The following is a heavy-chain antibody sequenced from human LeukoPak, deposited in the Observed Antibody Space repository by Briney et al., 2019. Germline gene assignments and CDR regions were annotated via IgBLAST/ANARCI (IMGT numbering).Heavy chain of an antibody. Sequence: GGSLRLSCAASGFTVSGNYMSWVRQAPGKGLEWVSAISGSGGSTYYADSVKGRFTISRDNSKNTLYLQMNSLRAEDTAVYYCAKKYETHYDFWSGYSPFDYWGQGTLVTVSS. V-gene: IGHV3-23*01. D-gene: IGHD3-3*01. J-gene: IGHJ4*02. CDR1: GFTVSGNY. CDR3: AKKYETHYDFWSGYSPFDY. CDR2: ISGSGGST.